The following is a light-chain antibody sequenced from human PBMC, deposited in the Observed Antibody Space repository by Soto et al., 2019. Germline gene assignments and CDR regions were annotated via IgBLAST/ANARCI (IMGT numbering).Light chain of an antibody. CDR1: SSDIGDYNY. J-gene: IGLJ1*01. Sequence: QSVLTQPASVSGSPGQSITISCTGTSSDIGDYNYVSWYQQHPGKAPKLMIYEVSNRPSGISNRFSGSKSGNTASLTISGVEADDEDDYYCRSYTRRSAYVFGTGTKVNVL. CDR3: RSYTRRSAYV. CDR2: EVS. V-gene: IGLV2-14*01.